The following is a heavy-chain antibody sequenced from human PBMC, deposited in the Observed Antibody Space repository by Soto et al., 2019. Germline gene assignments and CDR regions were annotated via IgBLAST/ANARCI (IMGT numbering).Heavy chain of an antibody. Sequence: VQLLESGGGLVQPGGSLRLSCAASGFTFSSYAMSWVRQAPGKGLEWVSAISGSGGSTYYADSVKGRFTISRDNSKNTLYLQMNSLRAEDTAVYYCASHYGDYDDAFDIWGQGTMVTVSS. CDR2: ISGSGGST. V-gene: IGHV3-23*01. CDR3: ASHYGDYDDAFDI. J-gene: IGHJ3*02. D-gene: IGHD4-17*01. CDR1: GFTFSSYA.